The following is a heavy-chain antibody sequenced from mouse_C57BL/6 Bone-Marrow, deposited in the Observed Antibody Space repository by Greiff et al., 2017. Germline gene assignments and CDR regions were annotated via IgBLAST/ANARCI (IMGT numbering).Heavy chain of an antibody. CDR3: ASSPIYKDAMDY. J-gene: IGHJ4*01. CDR2: ISNGGGCT. CDR1: GFTFSDYY. V-gene: IGHV5-12*01. Sequence: EVKLVESGGGLVQPGGSLKLSCAASGFTFSDYYMYWVRQTPEKRLEWVAYISNGGGCTYYPDTVKGRFTISRDNAKNTLYLQMSRLKSEDTAMYYCASSPIYKDAMDYWGQGTSVTVSS. D-gene: IGHD1-1*01.